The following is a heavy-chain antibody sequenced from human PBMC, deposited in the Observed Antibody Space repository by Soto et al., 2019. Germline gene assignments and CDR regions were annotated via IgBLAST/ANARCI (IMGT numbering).Heavy chain of an antibody. J-gene: IGHJ4*02. CDR1: GFTVSSNY. V-gene: IGHV3-53*01. Sequence: GGSLRLSCAASGFTVSSNYMSWVRQAPGKGLEWVSVIYSGGSTYYADSVKGRFTISRDNTESSLFLQMNSLGVDDTAVYSCVRGGGGGLFEHWGQGVLVTVSS. CDR3: VRGGGGGLFEH. CDR2: IYSGGST. D-gene: IGHD2-21*01.